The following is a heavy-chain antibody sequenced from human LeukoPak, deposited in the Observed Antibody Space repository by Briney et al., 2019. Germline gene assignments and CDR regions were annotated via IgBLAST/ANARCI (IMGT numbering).Heavy chain of an antibody. CDR2: ISWNSGSI. Sequence: PGGSLRLSCAASGFTFDDYAMHWVRQAPGKGLEWVSGISWNSGSIGYADSVKGRFTISRDNAKNSLYLQMNSLRAEDTALYYCAKDISYGGNSFDYWGQGTLVTVSS. V-gene: IGHV3-9*01. CDR1: GFTFDDYA. D-gene: IGHD4-23*01. J-gene: IGHJ4*02. CDR3: AKDISYGGNSFDY.